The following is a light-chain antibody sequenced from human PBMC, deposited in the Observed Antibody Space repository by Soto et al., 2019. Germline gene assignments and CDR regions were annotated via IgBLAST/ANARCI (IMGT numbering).Light chain of an antibody. CDR1: QSVTNNF. CDR2: GAS. Sequence: IVLTQSPGTLSLSPGERATLSCGDSQSVTNNFLAWYQQKPGQAPRLLIYGASSRTTNVPDRFSGSGYGIEFSLTIISLELGNFAVYYCQKYGTPLFTFGLGTKVDIK. J-gene: IGKJ3*01. V-gene: IGKV3-20*01. CDR3: QKYGTPLFT.